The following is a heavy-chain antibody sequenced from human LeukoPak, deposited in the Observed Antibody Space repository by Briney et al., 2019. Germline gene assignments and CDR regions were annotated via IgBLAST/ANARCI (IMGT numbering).Heavy chain of an antibody. D-gene: IGHD6-13*01. CDR1: GYTFTGYY. Sequence: ASVKVSCKASGYTFTGYYMHWVRQAPGQGLEWMGWINPNSGGTNYAQKFQGRVTITRDTSISTAYMELSRLRSDDTAVYYCAREAAAGTGFDYWGQGTLVTVSS. CDR2: INPNSGGT. CDR3: AREAAAGTGFDY. V-gene: IGHV1-2*02. J-gene: IGHJ4*02.